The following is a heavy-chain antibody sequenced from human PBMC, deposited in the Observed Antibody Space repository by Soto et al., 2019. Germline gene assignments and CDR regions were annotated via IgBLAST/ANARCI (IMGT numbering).Heavy chain of an antibody. Sequence: GGSLRLSCAASGFTFSSYGMHWVRQAPGKGLEWVAVISFDGSNKFYGDSVKGRFTISRDNSKNTLYLQMNSLRGEDTAVYYCAKETERSKSSGYYPTSPGFDYWGQGTLVTVSS. J-gene: IGHJ4*02. V-gene: IGHV3-30*18. CDR2: ISFDGSNK. CDR3: AKETERSKSSGYYPTSPGFDY. CDR1: GFTFSSYG. D-gene: IGHD3-22*01.